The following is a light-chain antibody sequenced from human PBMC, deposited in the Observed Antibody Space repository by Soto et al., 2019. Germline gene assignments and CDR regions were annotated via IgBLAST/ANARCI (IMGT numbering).Light chain of an antibody. CDR1: QSISSSY. J-gene: IGKJ1*01. CDR3: QHYGTSATWT. V-gene: IGKV3-20*01. CDR2: GAS. Sequence: EIVLTQSPVTLSLSPGERATLSCRASQSISSSYLAWDQQKPGQAPRSLIFGASSRAAGIQGRFSGSGSGTDLTLNISRLEPEYFVVYYCQHYGTSATWTFGQGTKVEIK.